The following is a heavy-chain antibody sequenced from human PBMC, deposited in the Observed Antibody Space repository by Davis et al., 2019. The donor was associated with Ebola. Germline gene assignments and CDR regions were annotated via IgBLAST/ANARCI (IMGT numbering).Heavy chain of an antibody. CDR2: IWYDGSNK. CDR1: GFTFSSYG. Sequence: GESLKISCAASGFTFSSYGMHWVRQAPRTXXGWVSVIWYDGSNKYYADSVKGRFTISRDNSKNTLYLQMNSLRAEDTAVYYCARWGDWSGGSCYSSSSGMDVWGQGTTVTVSS. D-gene: IGHD2-15*01. V-gene: IGHV3-33*01. CDR3: ARWGDWSGGSCYSSSSGMDV. J-gene: IGHJ6*02.